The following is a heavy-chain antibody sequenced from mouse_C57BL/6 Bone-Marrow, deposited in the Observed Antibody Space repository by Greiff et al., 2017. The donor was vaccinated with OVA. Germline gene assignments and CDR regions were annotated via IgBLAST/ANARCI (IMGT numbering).Heavy chain of an antibody. CDR1: GYTFTSYW. J-gene: IGHJ4*01. CDR3: ARCDGSSSWSMDD. V-gene: IGHV1-59*01. Sequence: QVQLQQPGAELVRPGTSVKLSCKASGYTFTSYWMHWVKQRPGPGLEWLGVIDPSASYTTYNHKFKGKATLTVDTSSRTAYMQLSSRTSEDAAVYYCARCDGSSSWSMDDWGQGTSVTVSS. D-gene: IGHD1-1*01. CDR2: IDPSASYT.